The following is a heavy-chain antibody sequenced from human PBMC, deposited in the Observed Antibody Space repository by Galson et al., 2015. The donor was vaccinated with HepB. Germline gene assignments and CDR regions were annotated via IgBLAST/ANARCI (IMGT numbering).Heavy chain of an antibody. CDR3: AKDYYYDSGGYYFDAFDI. CDR1: FTFRSYA. V-gene: IGHV3-23*01. CDR2: IRDSGGST. Sequence: FTFRSYAMTWARQAPGKGLEWVSTIRDSGGSTYNADSVKGRFTISRDNSKNTLYLQMNSLRVEDTAIYYCAKDYYYDSGGYYFDAFDIWGQGTMVTVSS. J-gene: IGHJ3*02. D-gene: IGHD3-22*01.